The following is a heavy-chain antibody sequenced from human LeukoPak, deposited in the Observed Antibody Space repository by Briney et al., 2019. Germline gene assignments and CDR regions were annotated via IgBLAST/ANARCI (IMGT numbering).Heavy chain of an antibody. J-gene: IGHJ4*02. CDR1: GGSFRSYY. V-gene: IGHV4-34*01. D-gene: IGHD2-2*01. CDR2: INHSGST. CDR3: ANQHCTSTTCYAYFDY. Sequence: SETLSLACGVYGGSFRSYYWNWIRQPPGKGLQWIGEINHSGSTNHNPSLKSRVTMSVDTSKKQFSLKLSSVTAADTAVYYCANQHCTSTTCYAYFDYWGQGTLVTVSS.